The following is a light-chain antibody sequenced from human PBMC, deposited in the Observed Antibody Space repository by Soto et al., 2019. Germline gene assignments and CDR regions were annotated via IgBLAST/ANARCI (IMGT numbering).Light chain of an antibody. CDR1: SSNIGSNY. CDR2: TND. V-gene: IGLV1-47*02. J-gene: IGLJ3*02. Sequence: QSVLTQPPSASGTPGQRVTISCSGSSSNIGSNYVYWYQQLPGTAPTLLIYTNDQRPSGVPDRFSGSKSGTSAALAISGLRSEDEADYYGAAWDDSLRGWGFGGGTKVTV. CDR3: AAWDDSLRGWG.